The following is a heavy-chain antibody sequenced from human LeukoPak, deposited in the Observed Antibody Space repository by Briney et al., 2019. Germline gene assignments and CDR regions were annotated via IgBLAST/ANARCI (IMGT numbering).Heavy chain of an antibody. V-gene: IGHV4-39*01. CDR1: GGSVSSSSYH. Sequence: PSETLSLTCTVSGGSVSSSSYHWGWIRQPPGKGLEWIGSVFYSGSTYYNPSLKSRVTMSVDTSKNQFSLKLSSVIAADTAVYYCARLWSTDCSGGSCPHQPNYWGQRTLVTVSS. CDR2: VFYSGST. D-gene: IGHD2-15*01. J-gene: IGHJ4*02. CDR3: ARLWSTDCSGGSCPHQPNY.